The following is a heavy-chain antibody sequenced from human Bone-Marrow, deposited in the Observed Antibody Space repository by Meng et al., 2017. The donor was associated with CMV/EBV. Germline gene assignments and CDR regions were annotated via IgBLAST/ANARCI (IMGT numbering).Heavy chain of an antibody. J-gene: IGHJ4*02. CDR3: ARSLRGAPTYGY. CDR1: GGSISSSSYY. V-gene: IGHV4-39*07. D-gene: IGHD2-15*01. CDR2: INHSGST. Sequence: GSLRLSCTVSGGSISSSSYYWGWIRQPPGKGLEWIGEINHSGSTNYNPSLKSRVTISVDTSKNQFSLKLSSVTAADTAVYYCARSLRGAPTYGYWGQGTRVTGSS.